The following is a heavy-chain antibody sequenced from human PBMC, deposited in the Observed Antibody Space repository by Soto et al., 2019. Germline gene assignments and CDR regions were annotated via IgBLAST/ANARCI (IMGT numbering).Heavy chain of an antibody. CDR3: ARDSSSWYRDYYNGMDV. CDR2: IYHSGST. V-gene: IGHV4-4*02. D-gene: IGHD6-13*01. Sequence: QVQLQESGPGLVKPSGTLSLTCAVSGGSISSSNWWSWVRQPPGKGLEWIGEIYHSGSTNYSPSLKSRVTIAMDKPKNQFSLKLNSVTAADTAVYYCARDSSSWYRDYYNGMDVWGQGTTVTISS. CDR1: GGSISSSNW. J-gene: IGHJ6*02.